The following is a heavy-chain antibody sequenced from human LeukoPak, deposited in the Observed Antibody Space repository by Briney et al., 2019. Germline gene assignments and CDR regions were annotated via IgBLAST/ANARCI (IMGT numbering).Heavy chain of an antibody. CDR3: ARFGRKTYSYDTGEDY. V-gene: IGHV4-39*01. J-gene: IGHJ4*02. CDR2: IDYSGST. Sequence: SETLSLTCTVSGGSISSSSYYWGWIRQPPGKGLEWIGSIDYSGSTYYNPSLKSRVTISVDTSKNQFSLRLSSVTAADTAVYYCARFGRKTYSYDTGEDYWGQGTLVTVSS. CDR1: GGSISSSSYY. D-gene: IGHD3-22*01.